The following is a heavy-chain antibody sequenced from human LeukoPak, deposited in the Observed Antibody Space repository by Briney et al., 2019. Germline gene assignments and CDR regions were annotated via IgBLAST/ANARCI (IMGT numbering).Heavy chain of an antibody. D-gene: IGHD2-2*01. CDR3: ARHTVASSTSSWFVP. V-gene: IGHV5-51*01. CDR1: GYSFTSYW. J-gene: IGHJ5*02. Sequence: GESLQISCKGSGYSFTSYWIGWVRQMPGKGLEWMGIIYPGDSNTRYSPSFQGQVTISADKSISTAYLQWSSLKASDTAMYYCARHTVASSTSSWFVPWGQATLVTVSS. CDR2: IYPGDSNT.